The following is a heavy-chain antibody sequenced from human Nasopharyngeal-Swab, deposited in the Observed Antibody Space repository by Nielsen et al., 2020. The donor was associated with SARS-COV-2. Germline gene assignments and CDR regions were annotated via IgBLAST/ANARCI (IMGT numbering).Heavy chain of an antibody. J-gene: IGHJ2*01. V-gene: IGHV4-61*02. Sequence: SETLSLTCAVSGGSISSSNWWSWVRQPAGKGLEWIGRMYTSGSTTYNPSLKSRVTISVGTSKNQLSLKLSSVTAADTAVYYCARGQATGLVVVTSSGYFDLWGRGTLVTVSS. D-gene: IGHD2-21*02. CDR3: ARGQATGLVVVTSSGYFDL. CDR1: GGSISSSNW. CDR2: MYTSGST.